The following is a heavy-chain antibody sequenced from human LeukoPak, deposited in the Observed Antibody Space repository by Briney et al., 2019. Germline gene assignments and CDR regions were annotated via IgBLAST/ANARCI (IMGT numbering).Heavy chain of an antibody. J-gene: IGHJ3*02. Sequence: PSETLSLTCTVSGGSISSSSYYWGWIRQPPGQGLEWIGSIYYTGTTYYTLSLKSRVTISIDTTKNQFSLNLSSVTAADTAVYYCAREWPTDPDAFDIWGQGTMVTVSS. CDR2: IYYTGTT. V-gene: IGHV4-39*07. CDR1: GGSISSSSYY. D-gene: IGHD1-14*01. CDR3: AREWPTDPDAFDI.